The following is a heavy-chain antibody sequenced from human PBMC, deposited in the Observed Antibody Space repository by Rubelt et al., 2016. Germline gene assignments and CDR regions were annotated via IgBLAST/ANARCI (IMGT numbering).Heavy chain of an antibody. V-gene: IGHV3-21*01. J-gene: IGHJ4*02. CDR2: ISSSSSYI. Sequence: SYSMNWVRQAPGKGLEWVSSISSSSSYIYYADSVKGRFTISRDKAKNSLYLQMNSLRAEDTAVYYCARVGELLDYWGQGTLVTVSS. CDR1: SYS. D-gene: IGHD1-26*01. CDR3: ARVGELLDY.